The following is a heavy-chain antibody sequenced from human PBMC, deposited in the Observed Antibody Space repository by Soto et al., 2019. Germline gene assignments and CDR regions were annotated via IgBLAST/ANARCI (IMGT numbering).Heavy chain of an antibody. CDR1: GYTFTSYD. V-gene: IGHV1-8*01. Sequence: QVQLVQSGAEVKKPGASVKVSCKASGYTFTSYDINWVRQATGQGLEWMGWMNPNSGNTGYAQKFQGRVTMTRNTSISTAYMDLSSLRSEDTAVYYCARVYDILTEGWFDPWGQGTLVTVSS. D-gene: IGHD3-9*01. CDR3: ARVYDILTEGWFDP. J-gene: IGHJ5*02. CDR2: MNPNSGNT.